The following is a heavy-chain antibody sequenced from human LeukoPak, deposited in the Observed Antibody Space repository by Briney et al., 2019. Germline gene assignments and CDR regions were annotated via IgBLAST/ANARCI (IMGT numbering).Heavy chain of an antibody. V-gene: IGHV3-30*02. CDR3: LKGLHSSSWNDAFDI. J-gene: IGHJ3*02. CDR1: GFTFSNYG. D-gene: IGHD3-22*01. CDR2: IRYDGSNK. Sequence: GGSLRLSCAASGFTFSNYGMHWVRQAPGKGLEWLAFIRYDGSNKYYADSVKGRFTISRDNSENTVYMQMSSQRLEDTAVYYCLKGLHSSSWNDAFDIWGQGTTVTVSS.